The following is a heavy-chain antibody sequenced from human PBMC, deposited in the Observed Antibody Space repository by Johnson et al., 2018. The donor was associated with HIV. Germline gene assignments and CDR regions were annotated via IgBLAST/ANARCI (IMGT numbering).Heavy chain of an antibody. CDR1: GFTFSSYA. Sequence: QVQLVESGGGVVQPGRSLRLSCAASGFTFSSYAMHWVRQAPGKGLEWVAVIWYDGSNKYYADSVKGRFTISRDNSKNTLYLQMNSLRAEDTAVYYCAKDRTGFDAFDIWGQGTMVTVSS. D-gene: IGHD1-1*01. J-gene: IGHJ3*02. V-gene: IGHV3-30*04. CDR3: AKDRTGFDAFDI. CDR2: IWYDGSNK.